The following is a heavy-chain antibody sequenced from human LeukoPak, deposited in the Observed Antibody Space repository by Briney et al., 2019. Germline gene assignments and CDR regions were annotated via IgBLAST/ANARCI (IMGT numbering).Heavy chain of an antibody. D-gene: IGHD2-15*01. J-gene: IGHJ3*02. CDR2: TYYRSKWYN. Sequence: SQTLSLTCAISGDTVSSNSATGNWIRQSPSRGLEWLGRTYYRSKWYNDYAVSVKSRVTINPDTSKNQFSLQLNSVTPEDTAMYFCARDPPAAGQTLNAFDIWGQGTMVTVSS. V-gene: IGHV6-1*01. CDR3: ARDPPAAGQTLNAFDI. CDR1: GDTVSSNSAT.